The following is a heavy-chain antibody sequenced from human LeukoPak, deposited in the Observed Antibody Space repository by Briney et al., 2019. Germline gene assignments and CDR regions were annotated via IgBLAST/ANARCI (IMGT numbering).Heavy chain of an antibody. V-gene: IGHV3-48*04. CDR1: GFTSSSYG. CDR2: ISSSGSTI. Sequence: GGTLRLSCAASGFTSSSYGMSWVRQAPGKGLEWVSYISSSGSTIYYADSVKGRFTISRDNAKNSLYLQMNSLRAEDTAVYYCARSVWWLPTDFDYWGQGTLVTVSS. D-gene: IGHD5-12*01. CDR3: ARSVWWLPTDFDY. J-gene: IGHJ4*02.